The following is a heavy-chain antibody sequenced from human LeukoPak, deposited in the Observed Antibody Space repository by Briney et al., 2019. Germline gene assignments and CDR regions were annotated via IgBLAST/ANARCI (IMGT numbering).Heavy chain of an antibody. D-gene: IGHD3-9*01. V-gene: IGHV3-7*03. Sequence: GGSLRLSCAASGFTFDTYWMTWVRQAPGKGLEWVANIKQDGSEKHYVDSVKGRFTISRDNSKSTLYLQMNSLRAEDTAVYYCARDATGYPNWFDSWGQGTLVIVSS. J-gene: IGHJ5*01. CDR1: GFTFDTYW. CDR3: ARDATGYPNWFDS. CDR2: IKQDGSEK.